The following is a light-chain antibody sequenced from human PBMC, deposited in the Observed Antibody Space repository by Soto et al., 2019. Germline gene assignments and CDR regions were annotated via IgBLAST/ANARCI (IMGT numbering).Light chain of an antibody. CDR1: SSDVGSYNY. Sequence: QSALTQPASVSGSPGQSITISCTGTSSDVGSYNYVSWYQQHPGKAPKLMIYDVSKRPSGVPDRFSGSKSGNTASLTISGLQAEDEADYYCCSYAGTYTLWVFGGGTKVTVL. CDR2: DVS. CDR3: CSYAGTYTLWV. J-gene: IGLJ3*02. V-gene: IGLV2-11*01.